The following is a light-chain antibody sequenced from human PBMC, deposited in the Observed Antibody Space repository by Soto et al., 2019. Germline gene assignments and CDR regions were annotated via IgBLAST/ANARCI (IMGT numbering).Light chain of an antibody. V-gene: IGKV3-11*01. J-gene: IGKJ4*01. CDR1: QTVSSF. CDR2: DSS. Sequence: VLTQSPATLSLSPGERATLSCRASQTVSSFLAWYQQKPGQAPRLLIHDSSDRATGIPARFSGSGSGTDFTLTISILAPEDVAVYYCQQGSNWPLTFGGGTRVEI. CDR3: QQGSNWPLT.